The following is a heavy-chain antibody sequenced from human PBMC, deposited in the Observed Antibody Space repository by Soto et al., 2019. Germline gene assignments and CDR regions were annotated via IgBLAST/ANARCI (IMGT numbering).Heavy chain of an antibody. Sequence: QVQLVQSGAEVKKPGSSVKVSCKASGGTFSSYAISWVRQAPGQGLEWMGGIIPIFGTANYAQKFQGRVTITADESTSTAYMELSSLRSDDTAVYYCARTLYDSGGETRDYWGQGTLVTVSS. CDR1: GGTFSSYA. CDR2: IIPIFGTA. D-gene: IGHD3-22*01. V-gene: IGHV1-69*12. CDR3: ARTLYDSGGETRDY. J-gene: IGHJ4*02.